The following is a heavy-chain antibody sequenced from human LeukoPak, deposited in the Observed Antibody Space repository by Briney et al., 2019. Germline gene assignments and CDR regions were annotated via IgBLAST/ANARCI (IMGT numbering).Heavy chain of an antibody. CDR2: IYYSGST. CDR1: GGSISSSSYY. V-gene: IGHV4-39*01. CDR3: ARHQGSSDDY. D-gene: IGHD6-6*01. Sequence: PSETLPLTCTVSGGSISSSSYYWGWIRQPPGKGLEWIGSIYYSGSTYYNPSLKSRVTISVDTSKNQFSLKLSSVTAADTAVYYRARHQGSSDDYWGQGTLVTVSS. J-gene: IGHJ4*02.